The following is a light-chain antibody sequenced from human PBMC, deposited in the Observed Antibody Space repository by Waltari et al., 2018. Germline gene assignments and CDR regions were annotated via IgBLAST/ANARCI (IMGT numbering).Light chain of an antibody. J-gene: IGKJ4*01. CDR2: GAS. V-gene: IGKV3-15*01. Sequence: DIVMTQSPATLSVSPGERATLSCRASQSIGSNLAWYQHKPGQAPRFLIYGASTSATGIPVRFSGSGSGTEFTLTISSLQPEDFATYYCQQSYSTPPTFGGGTKVEIK. CDR1: QSIGSN. CDR3: QQSYSTPPT.